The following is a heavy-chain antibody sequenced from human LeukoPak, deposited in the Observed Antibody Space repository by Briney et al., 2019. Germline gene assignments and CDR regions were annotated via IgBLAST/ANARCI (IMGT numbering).Heavy chain of an antibody. Sequence: ASVKVSCKASGGTFSSYAISWVRQAPGQGLKWMGRIIPIFGTANYAQKFQGRVTITTDESTSTAYMELSSLRSEDTAVYYCARGMAYHSSSWYVYYFDYWGQGTLVTVSS. CDR2: IIPIFGTA. V-gene: IGHV1-69*05. J-gene: IGHJ4*02. CDR3: ARGMAYHSSSWYVYYFDY. CDR1: GGTFSSYA. D-gene: IGHD6-13*01.